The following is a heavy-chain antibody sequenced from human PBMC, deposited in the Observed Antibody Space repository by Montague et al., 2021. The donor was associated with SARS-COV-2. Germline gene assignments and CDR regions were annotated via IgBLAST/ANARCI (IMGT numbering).Heavy chain of an antibody. CDR2: INHSGSA. CDR3: ARLGEGVVPAPILGVGPHCSCFYMDV. Sequence: SETLSLTCAVYGGSFSGYYWNWIRQPPGKGLEWIGEINHSGSANYNPSLKRRVTISVDTSKNQFSLKLKSVTAADTAVYYCARLGEGVVPAPILGVGPHCSCFYMDVWGQGTTVTVSS. CDR1: GGSFSGYY. J-gene: IGHJ6*03. D-gene: IGHD2-2*02. V-gene: IGHV4-34*01.